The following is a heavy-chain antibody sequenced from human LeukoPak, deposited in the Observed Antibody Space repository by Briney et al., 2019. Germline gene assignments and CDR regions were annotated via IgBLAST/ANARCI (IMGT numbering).Heavy chain of an antibody. CDR3: ARYLGYCSGGSCLQWAFDI. D-gene: IGHD2-15*01. J-gene: IGHJ3*02. Sequence: SETLSLTCTVSGGSINSGNYDWGWIRQPAGKGLEWIGRMYTSGSTNYNRSLKSRVSISVDTSKNQFSLKLTSVTAADTAVYYCARYLGYCSGGSCLQWAFDIWGQGTMVTVSS. V-gene: IGHV4-61*02. CDR2: MYTSGST. CDR1: GGSINSGNYD.